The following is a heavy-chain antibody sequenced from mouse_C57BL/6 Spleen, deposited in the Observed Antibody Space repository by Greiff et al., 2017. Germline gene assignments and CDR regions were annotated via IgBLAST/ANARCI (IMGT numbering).Heavy chain of an antibody. V-gene: IGHV1-53*01. CDR2: INPSNGGT. Sequence: VQLQQPGTELVKPGASVKLSCKASGYTFTSYRMHWVKQRPGQGLEWIGNINPSNGGTNYNEKFKSKATLTVDKSSSTAYMQLSSLTSEDSAVYYCARCGNQDDYDMDYWGQGTSVTVSS. J-gene: IGHJ4*01. CDR3: ARCGNQDDYDMDY. D-gene: IGHD2-1*01. CDR1: GYTFTSYR.